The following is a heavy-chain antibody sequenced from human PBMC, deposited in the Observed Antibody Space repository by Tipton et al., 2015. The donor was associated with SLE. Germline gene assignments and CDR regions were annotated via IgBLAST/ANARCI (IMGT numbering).Heavy chain of an antibody. CDR3: VRQRLWSDY. D-gene: IGHD2-21*01. J-gene: IGHJ4*02. CDR1: GGSISSLY. V-gene: IGHV4-59*04. CDR2: IYYTGST. Sequence: TLSLTCTFSGGSISSLYWNWIRQPPGKGLEWIGYIYYTGSTYYNPSLRSRVTISIDTSKSHFSLKLTSVTATDTAVYYCVRQRLWSDYWGQGNLVTVSS.